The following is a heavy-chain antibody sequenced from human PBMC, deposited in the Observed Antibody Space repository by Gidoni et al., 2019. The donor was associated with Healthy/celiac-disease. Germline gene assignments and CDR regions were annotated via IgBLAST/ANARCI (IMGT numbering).Heavy chain of an antibody. CDR2: IYYSGST. Sequence: QLQLQESGPGLVKPSETLSLTCTVSGGSISSSSYYWGWIRQPPGKGLEWIGSIYYSGSTYYNPSLKSRVTISVDTSKNQFSLKLSSVTAADTAVYYCARLKSAEYFQHWGQGTLVTVSS. CDR1: GGSISSSSYY. J-gene: IGHJ1*01. CDR3: ARLKSAEYFQH. V-gene: IGHV4-39*01.